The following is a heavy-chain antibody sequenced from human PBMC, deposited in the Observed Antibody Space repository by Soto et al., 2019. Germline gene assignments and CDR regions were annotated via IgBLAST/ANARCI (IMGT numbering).Heavy chain of an antibody. Sequence: SETLSLTCTVSGGSISSSSYYWGWIRQPPGKGLEWIGSIYYSGSTYYNPSLKSRVTISVDTSKNQFSLKLSSVTAADTAVYYCARNIRGRYYYYYMDVWGKGTTVTVSS. CDR2: IYYSGST. CDR1: GGSISSSSYY. CDR3: ARNIRGRYYYYYMDV. V-gene: IGHV4-39*01. J-gene: IGHJ6*03. D-gene: IGHD2-15*01.